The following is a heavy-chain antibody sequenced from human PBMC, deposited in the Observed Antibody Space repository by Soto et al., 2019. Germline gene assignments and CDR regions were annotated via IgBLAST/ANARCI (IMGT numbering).Heavy chain of an antibody. D-gene: IGHD6-13*01. CDR3: ARVTHRSQRHDS. Sequence: SQTLSLTCAISGDSVSSNVAAWTWIRQSPSRGLEWLGRTFYRSNWNYNYAVSVTGRTTINTDTSSNQFSLQLNSVTTEDTAVYYCARVTHRSQRHDSWGQQILGTVSS. V-gene: IGHV6-1*01. CDR2: TFYRSNWNY. J-gene: IGHJ4*02. CDR1: GDSVSSNVAA.